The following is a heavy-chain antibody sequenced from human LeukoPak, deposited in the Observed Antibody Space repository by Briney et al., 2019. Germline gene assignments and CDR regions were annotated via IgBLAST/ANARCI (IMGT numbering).Heavy chain of an antibody. CDR3: ARAENSGSGGLDP. D-gene: IGHD2-15*01. V-gene: IGHV3-21*01. CDR1: GFTFNIYS. CDR2: ITSSSHYI. Sequence: GGSLRLSCAASGFTFNIYSMNWVRQAPGKGLEWVSRITSSSHYIYYADSVKGRFTISRDNAKNSLYLDMSSLRADDTAVYYCARAENSGSGGLDPWSQGTLVTVSS. J-gene: IGHJ5*02.